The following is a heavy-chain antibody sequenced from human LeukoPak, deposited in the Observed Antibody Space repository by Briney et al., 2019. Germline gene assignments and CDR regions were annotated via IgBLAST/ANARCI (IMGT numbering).Heavy chain of an antibody. CDR1: ESSFTNYW. J-gene: IGHJ4*02. CDR3: ARDHRGVRDYFDY. D-gene: IGHD3-10*01. V-gene: IGHV3-74*01. Sequence: GGSLRLSCAISESSFTNYWMHWVRQVPGKGLMWVSCISSDGSKTRYADSVKGRFTISRDNAKNTLFLQMNSLRAEDTAVYYCARDHRGVRDYFDYWGQGTLVTVSS. CDR2: ISSDGSKT.